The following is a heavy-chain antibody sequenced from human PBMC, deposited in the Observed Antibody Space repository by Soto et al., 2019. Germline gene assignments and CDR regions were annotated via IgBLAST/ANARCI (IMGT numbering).Heavy chain of an antibody. CDR1: GYAFTTYG. CDR3: ARGRYGDY. Sequence: QVHLVQSGAEVKKPGASVKVSCKGSGYAFTTYGITWVRQAPGQGIEWMGWISARNGNXXYAQKLQGRVTVTRDTXTSTAYXELRSLRSDDTAVYYCARGRYGDYWGQGALVTVSS. CDR2: ISARNGNX. V-gene: IGHV1-18*01. D-gene: IGHD1-1*01. J-gene: IGHJ4*02.